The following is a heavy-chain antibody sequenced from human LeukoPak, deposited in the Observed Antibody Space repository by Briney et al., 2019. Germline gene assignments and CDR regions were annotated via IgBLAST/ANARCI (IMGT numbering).Heavy chain of an antibody. D-gene: IGHD3-16*01. Sequence: GGSLRLSCGVSGFSVTSYWMSWVRQVPGKGLQWVANIKQDGSDIYYLDSVKGRFTISRDNAKNSLYLQMNSLRAEDTAVYYCARADRLGAALLASFDYWGQGTLVTVSS. CDR3: ARADRLGAALLASFDY. J-gene: IGHJ4*02. V-gene: IGHV3-7*01. CDR1: GFSVTSYW. CDR2: IKQDGSDI.